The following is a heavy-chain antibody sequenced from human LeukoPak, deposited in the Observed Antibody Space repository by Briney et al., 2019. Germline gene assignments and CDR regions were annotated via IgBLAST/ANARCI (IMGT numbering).Heavy chain of an antibody. CDR1: GGSFSGYY. CDR3: ARGRYYYGSGSYFDY. V-gene: IGHV4-34*01. J-gene: IGHJ4*02. D-gene: IGHD3-10*01. Sequence: RASETLSLTCAVYGGSFSGYYWSWIRQPPGKGLEWIGEINHSGSTNYNPSLKSRVTISVDTSKNQFSLKLSSVTAADTAVYYCARGRYYYGSGSYFDYWGQGTLVTVSS. CDR2: INHSGST.